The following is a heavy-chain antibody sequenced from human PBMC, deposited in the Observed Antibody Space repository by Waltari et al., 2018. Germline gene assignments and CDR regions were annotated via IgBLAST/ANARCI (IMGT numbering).Heavy chain of an antibody. Sequence: QVQLVESGGGVVQAGRSLRLPCAASGFCFNTPAMHWVRKAPGKGLEWVAIIWSDVTTKYYADSMRGRFTISRDNAKKTVFLQMKRVTYGDTAIYFCSRGYDFNAFDMWGQGTLVTVSS. CDR3: SRGYDFNAFDM. J-gene: IGHJ3*02. CDR1: GFCFNTPA. CDR2: IWSDVTTK. V-gene: IGHV3-33*01. D-gene: IGHD3-3*01.